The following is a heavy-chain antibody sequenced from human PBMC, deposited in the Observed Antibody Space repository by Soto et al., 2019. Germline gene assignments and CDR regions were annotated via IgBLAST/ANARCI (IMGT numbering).Heavy chain of an antibody. J-gene: IGHJ3*02. V-gene: IGHV1-69*12. CDR3: ARDGLHPPYYYDSSGYQDAFDI. Sequence: QVQLVQSGAEVKKPGSSVKVSCKASGGTFSSYAISWVRQAPGQGLEWMGGIIPIFGTANYAQKFQGRVTITAEESTSTAYMELSSLRSEDTAVYYCARDGLHPPYYYDSSGYQDAFDIWGQGTMVTVSS. CDR1: GGTFSSYA. CDR2: IIPIFGTA. D-gene: IGHD3-22*01.